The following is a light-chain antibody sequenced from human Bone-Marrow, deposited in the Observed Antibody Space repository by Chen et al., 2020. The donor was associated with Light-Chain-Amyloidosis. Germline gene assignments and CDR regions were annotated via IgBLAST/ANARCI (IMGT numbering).Light chain of an antibody. J-gene: IGLJ1*01. CDR1: SSDVGGDNH. Sequence: QSALTQPASVSGSPGQSITISCTGTSSDVGGDNHVSWYQQHPDKAPKLMIYEVTNRPSWVPDRFSGSKSDNTASLTISGLQTEDEDDYCCSSYTITNTLVFGRGTRVTVL. V-gene: IGLV2-14*01. CDR3: SSYTITNTLV. CDR2: EVT.